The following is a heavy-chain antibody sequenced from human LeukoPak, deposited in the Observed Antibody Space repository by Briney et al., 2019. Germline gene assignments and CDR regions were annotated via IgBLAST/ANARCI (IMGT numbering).Heavy chain of an antibody. J-gene: IGHJ6*02. CDR2: IWYDGSIK. Sequence: PGRSLRLSCAASGFTFSSYGMHWVRQAPGKGLEWVAVIWYDGSIKYYADSVKGRFTISRDNSKNTLFLQMNSLRAEDTAVYYCARDLQRTMSVYYSYYGLDVWGQGTTVTVSS. CDR3: ARDLQRTMSVYYSYYGLDV. D-gene: IGHD3-10*02. V-gene: IGHV3-33*01. CDR1: GFTFSSYG.